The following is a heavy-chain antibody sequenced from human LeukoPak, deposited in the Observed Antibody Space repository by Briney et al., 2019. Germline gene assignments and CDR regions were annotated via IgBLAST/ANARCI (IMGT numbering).Heavy chain of an antibody. CDR1: GFIFTNYG. V-gene: IGHV3-33*08. J-gene: IGHJ4*02. Sequence: GGSLRLSRAASGFIFTNYGMHWVRQAPGKGLEWLAFIWVDESNKFYAASVKGRFTISRDNSKNTLYLQMNSLRAEDTAVYYCARDCVYCTRATCSSHLPEPPSLDYWGQGTLVTVSS. D-gene: IGHD2-2*01. CDR3: ARDCVYCTRATCSSHLPEPPSLDY. CDR2: IWVDESNK.